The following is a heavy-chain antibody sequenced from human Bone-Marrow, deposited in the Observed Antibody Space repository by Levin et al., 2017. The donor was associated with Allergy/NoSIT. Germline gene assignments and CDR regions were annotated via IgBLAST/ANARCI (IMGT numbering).Heavy chain of an antibody. CDR3: VREDVRTTRFGDY. CDR1: GFSFTNYN. CDR2: ISHSRATI. J-gene: IGHJ4*02. Sequence: GESLKISCAASGFSFTNYNMHWVRQAPGKGLEWVSFISHSRATIYYADSVKGRFAISRDNAKNSLYLQMYSLRDEDTAVYFCVREDVRTTRFGDYWGQGTRVTVSS. D-gene: IGHD3-16*01. V-gene: IGHV3-48*02.